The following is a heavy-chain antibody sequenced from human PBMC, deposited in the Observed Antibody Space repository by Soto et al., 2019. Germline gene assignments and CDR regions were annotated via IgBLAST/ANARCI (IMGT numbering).Heavy chain of an antibody. D-gene: IGHD6-19*01. Sequence: SETLSITCSVSGGSIGGSYGSWIRQSPGKGLEWLGYVYYTGSTNYSPSLRSRVSISVDTSKNEFSLRLSSVTAADTAVYFCARSVAVPGAHIDYWGQGTQVPVSS. V-gene: IGHV4-59*01. CDR2: VYYTGST. CDR3: ARSVAVPGAHIDY. J-gene: IGHJ4*02. CDR1: GGSIGGSY.